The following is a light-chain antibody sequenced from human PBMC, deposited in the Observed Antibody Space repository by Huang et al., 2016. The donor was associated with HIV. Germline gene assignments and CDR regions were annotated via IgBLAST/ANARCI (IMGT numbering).Light chain of an antibody. CDR1: QTISSY. CDR3: QQSYNTLTWT. J-gene: IGKJ1*01. V-gene: IGKV1-39*01. CDR2: ATS. Sequence: DIQMTQSPSSLSASVGDRVTITCRASQTISSYLNWYQQKPGKAPKLLIYATSNLQTGVPSRFSGSGSGTYFTLTISSLQPEDFATYYCQQSYNTLTWTFGQGTRVEIK.